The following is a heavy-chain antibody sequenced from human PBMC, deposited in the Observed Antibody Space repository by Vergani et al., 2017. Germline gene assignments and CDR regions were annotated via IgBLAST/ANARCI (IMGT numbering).Heavy chain of an antibody. CDR1: GGTFSSYA. CDR2: IIPILGIA. J-gene: IGHJ4*02. D-gene: IGHD3-22*01. V-gene: IGHV1-69*04. Sequence: QVQLVQSGAEVKKPGASVKVSCKASGGTFSSYAISWVRQAPGQGLEWMGRIIPILGIANYAQKFQGRVTITADKSTSTAYMELSSLRSEDTAVYYCARIRYDSSGYWGIYYFDYWGQGTLVTVSS. CDR3: ARIRYDSSGYWGIYYFDY.